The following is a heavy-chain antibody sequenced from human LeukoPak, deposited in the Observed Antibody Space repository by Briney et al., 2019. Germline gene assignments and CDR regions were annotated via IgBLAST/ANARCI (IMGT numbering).Heavy chain of an antibody. CDR1: GYTFTYYY. CDR3: AREGNGLLSKDLDY. CDR2: INPRDGGT. J-gene: IGHJ4*02. D-gene: IGHD2-15*01. V-gene: IGHV1-2*02. Sequence: ASVKVSCKGSGYTFTYYYLHWVRQAPGKGLEWVGYINPRDGGTSSPPNFRGRVTMTTDASSSTVYMELSRLTSDDTAIYYCAREGNGLLSKDLDYWGQGTLVTVSS.